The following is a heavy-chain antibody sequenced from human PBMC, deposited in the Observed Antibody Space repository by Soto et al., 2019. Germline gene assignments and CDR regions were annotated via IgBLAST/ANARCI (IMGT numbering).Heavy chain of an antibody. CDR1: GFTFNTYG. J-gene: IGHJ6*02. CDR3: ARIDCTGGSCRPYAYYDMDV. Sequence: GGSLRLSCAASGFTFNTYGMHWVRQAPGRGLEWVAVTWYDGSIKYYADSVKGRFTISRDNSKNTLYLQMNSLRAEDTAVYYCARIDCTGGSCRPYAYYDMDVWGQGTTVTVSS. V-gene: IGHV3-33*01. D-gene: IGHD2-15*01. CDR2: TWYDGSIK.